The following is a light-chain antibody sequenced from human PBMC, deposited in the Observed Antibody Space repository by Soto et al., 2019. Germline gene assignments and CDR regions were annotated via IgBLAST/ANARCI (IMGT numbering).Light chain of an antibody. CDR3: QQYNSYSGT. CDR2: DAS. CDR1: QSISSW. V-gene: IGKV1-5*01. J-gene: IGKJ1*01. Sequence: DIHMTQSTSTLSASVGDRVTISCRASQSISSWLAWYQQTPGKAPKLLIYDASSLESGVPSRFSGSGSGTEFTLTISSLQPDDFATYYCQQYNSYSGTFGQGTKV.